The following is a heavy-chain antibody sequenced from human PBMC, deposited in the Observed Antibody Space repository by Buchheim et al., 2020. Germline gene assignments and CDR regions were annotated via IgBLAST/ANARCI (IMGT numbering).Heavy chain of an antibody. D-gene: IGHD3-16*02. Sequence: QVQLQQWGAGLLKPSETLSLTCAVSGGSFSGYYWSWIRQPQGKGLEWIGEFNHSGSTNYNPSLKSRVTISVDTTKHQFSLKLSSVTSAVTAVYYCARGRRITFGEVISLSPSDYWGQGTL. V-gene: IGHV4-34*01. J-gene: IGHJ4*02. CDR2: FNHSGST. CDR3: ARGRRITFGEVISLSPSDY. CDR1: GGSFSGYY.